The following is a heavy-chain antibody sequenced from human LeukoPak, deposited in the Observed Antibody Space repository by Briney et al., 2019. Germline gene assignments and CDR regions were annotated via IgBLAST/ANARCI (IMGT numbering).Heavy chain of an antibody. J-gene: IGHJ1*01. V-gene: IGHV3-7*03. CDR1: GFTFSNYW. D-gene: IGHD2/OR15-2a*01. CDR3: AKDNFYAEYFQH. CDR2: IKQDGSEK. Sequence: GGSLRLSCAASGFTFSNYWMSWVRQAPGKGLEWVANIKQDGSEKYYVDSVKGRFTISRDNAKNSLYLQMNSLRAEDTAVYYCAKDNFYAEYFQHWGQGTLVTVSS.